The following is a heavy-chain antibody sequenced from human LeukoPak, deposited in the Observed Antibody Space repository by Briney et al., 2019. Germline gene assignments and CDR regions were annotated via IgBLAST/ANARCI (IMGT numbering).Heavy chain of an antibody. Sequence: ASVKVSCKASGYTFTSYAMHWVRQAPGQRLEWMGWINAGNGNTKYSQKFQGRVTITRDTSASTAYMELSSLRSEDTAVYYCATISLGILKLRFDYWGQGTLVTVSS. CDR2: INAGNGNT. CDR1: GYTFTSYA. CDR3: ATISLGILKLRFDY. V-gene: IGHV1-3*01. D-gene: IGHD4-23*01. J-gene: IGHJ4*02.